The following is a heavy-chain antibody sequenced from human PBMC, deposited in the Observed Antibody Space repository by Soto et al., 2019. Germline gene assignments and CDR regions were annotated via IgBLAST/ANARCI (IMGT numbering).Heavy chain of an antibody. J-gene: IGHJ6*02. CDR1: GFTFSSYA. CDR2: ISGSGGST. Sequence: EVQLLESGGGLVQPGGSLRLSCAASGFTFSSYAMSWVRQAPGKGLEWVSAISGSGGSTYYADSVKGRFTISRDNSKNTMYLQMNSLRAEDTAVYYCAKPNYYYYGMDVWGQGTTVTVSS. V-gene: IGHV3-23*01. CDR3: AKPNYYYYGMDV.